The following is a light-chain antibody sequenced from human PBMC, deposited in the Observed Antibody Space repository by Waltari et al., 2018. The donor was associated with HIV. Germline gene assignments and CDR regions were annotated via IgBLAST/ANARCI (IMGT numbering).Light chain of an antibody. J-gene: IGKJ2*01. V-gene: IGKV1-12*01. CDR3: QQTNIFPLT. CDR2: GAS. CDR1: EAISEW. Sequence: DIQMTQSPPSMSASVGDRVTITCRASEAISEWGAWYQQKQGTAPKLLIHGASRLQRVVPSRFRGTGSGTDFSLSISGLLPEDFATYYCQQTNIFPLTFGPGTTLEIK.